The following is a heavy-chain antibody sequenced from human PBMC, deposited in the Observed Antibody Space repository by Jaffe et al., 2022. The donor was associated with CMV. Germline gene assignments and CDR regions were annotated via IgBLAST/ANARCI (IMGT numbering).Heavy chain of an antibody. CDR2: ISSTGVK. D-gene: IGHD4-17*01. CDR1: DFLVSSHY. J-gene: IGHJ6*02. CDR3: ARIPDYGGSSYLKTGMDV. V-gene: IGHV3-53*01. Sequence: EVHLVESGGGLIQPGGSLRLSCEVSDFLVSSHYMTWVRQAPGKGLEWVSVISSTGVKHYADYVKGRFNIYRDNPKKTLYLQMNRLRAEDTAVYYCARIPDYGGSSYLKTGMDVWGQGTTVTVSS.